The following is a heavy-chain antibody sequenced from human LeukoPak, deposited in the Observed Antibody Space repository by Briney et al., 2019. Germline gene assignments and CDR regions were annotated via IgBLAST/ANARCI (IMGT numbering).Heavy chain of an antibody. D-gene: IGHD3-10*01. CDR3: ARTRSRSGTLYY. CDR2: IFHSGTT. CDR1: AYSISRGYY. V-gene: IGHV4-38-2*01. J-gene: IGHJ4*02. Sequence: KPSETLSLTCAVSAYSISRGYYWGWIRQPPGKGLEWIGSIFHSGTTYYNPSLKSRVTISADTSKNQFSLKLSSVTAADTAVYYCARTRSRSGTLYYWGQGTLVTVSS.